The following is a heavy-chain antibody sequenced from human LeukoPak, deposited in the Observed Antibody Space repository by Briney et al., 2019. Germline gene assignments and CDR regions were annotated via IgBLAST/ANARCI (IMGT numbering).Heavy chain of an antibody. D-gene: IGHD6-19*01. CDR3: LREVAVAGTWWFDP. J-gene: IGHJ5*02. Sequence: PGGSLRLSCAASGFSLSSHWMHWVRQRPGKGLVWVSRISGDESSTRYADSVKGRFTISRDNAKNTLYLEMNSLRGDDTAAYYCLREVAVAGTWWFDPWGQGTLVTVPS. CDR1: GFSLSSHW. CDR2: ISGDESST. V-gene: IGHV3-74*01.